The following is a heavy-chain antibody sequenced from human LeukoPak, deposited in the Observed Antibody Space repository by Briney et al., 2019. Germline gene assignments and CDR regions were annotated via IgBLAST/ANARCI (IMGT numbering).Heavy chain of an antibody. CDR2: IRYDGSNK. V-gene: IGHV3-30*02. CDR1: GFTFSSYG. Sequence: GGSLRLSCAASGFTFSSYGMHWVRQAPGKGLEWVAFIRYDGSNKYYADSVKGRFTISRDNSKNTLYLQMNSLRAEDTAVYYCAKDLEYSSGWYRYYFDYWGQGTLVTVSS. D-gene: IGHD6-19*01. CDR3: AKDLEYSSGWYRYYFDY. J-gene: IGHJ4*02.